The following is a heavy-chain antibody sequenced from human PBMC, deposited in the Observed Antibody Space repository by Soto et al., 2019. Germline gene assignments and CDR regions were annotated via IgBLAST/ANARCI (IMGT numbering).Heavy chain of an antibody. Sequence: EVQLVETGGGLIQPGGSLRLSCAASGFIVSRNYMYWVRQAPGKGLEWVSVIDGGGYTYYGDSVKGRFTISRDNSKNTLHLQMSSLRAEDSAVYYCARGGGSAYVTPPISNWFDPWGQGTLVTVSS. CDR1: GFIVSRNY. J-gene: IGHJ5*02. CDR2: IDGGGYT. CDR3: ARGGGSAYVTPPISNWFDP. V-gene: IGHV3-53*02. D-gene: IGHD3-22*01.